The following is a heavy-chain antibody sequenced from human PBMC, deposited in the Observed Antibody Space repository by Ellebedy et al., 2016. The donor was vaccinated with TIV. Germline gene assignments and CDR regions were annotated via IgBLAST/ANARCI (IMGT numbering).Heavy chain of an antibody. Sequence: SETLSLTXTVSGVSISSGSYFWDWIHQPPGQGLEWIGNFSYSGRTSYNPSLKSRLTMSVDTSKNQFSLKLTSVTAADTAVYFCASRSSAWVPLDYWGRGTLVTVSS. V-gene: IGHV4-39*01. J-gene: IGHJ4*02. CDR3: ASRSSAWVPLDY. CDR1: GVSISSGSYF. D-gene: IGHD3-10*01. CDR2: FSYSGRT.